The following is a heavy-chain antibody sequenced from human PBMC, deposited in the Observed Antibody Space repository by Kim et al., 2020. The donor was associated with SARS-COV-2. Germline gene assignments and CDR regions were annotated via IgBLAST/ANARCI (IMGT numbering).Heavy chain of an antibody. J-gene: IGHJ4*02. D-gene: IGHD1-26*01. CDR2: KEDGSKK. CDR3: AGEWDF. Sequence: KEDGSKKHYVDSVKGRFTISRDNAKKSVYLQMNSLRADDTAVYFCAGEWDFWGQGTLVTVSS. V-gene: IGHV3-7*03.